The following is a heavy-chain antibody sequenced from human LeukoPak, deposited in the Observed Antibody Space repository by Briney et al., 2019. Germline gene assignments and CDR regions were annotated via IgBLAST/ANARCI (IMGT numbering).Heavy chain of an antibody. CDR1: GGSISSYY. V-gene: IGHV4-59*01. Sequence: SETLSLTCTVSGGSISSYYWSWIRQPPGKGLEWIGYIYYSGSTNYNPSLKSRVTISVDTSKKQFSLKLSSVTAADTAVYYCARESYYDILTGCPRPVDAFDIWGQGTMVTVSS. D-gene: IGHD3-9*01. J-gene: IGHJ3*02. CDR3: ARESYYDILTGCPRPVDAFDI. CDR2: IYYSGST.